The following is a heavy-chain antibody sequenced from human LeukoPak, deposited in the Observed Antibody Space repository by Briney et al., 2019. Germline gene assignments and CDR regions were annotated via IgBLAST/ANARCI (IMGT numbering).Heavy chain of an antibody. CDR3: AKRGPPYNGSPGNYFDY. J-gene: IGHJ4*02. Sequence: GGSLRLSCAASGFTFSSYAMHWVRQAPGKGLEWVAVISYDGSNKYYADSVKGRFTSSRDNSKNTLYLQMSSLRAEDTAVYYCAKRGPPYNGSPGNYFDYWGQGTLVTVSS. CDR2: ISYDGSNK. V-gene: IGHV3-30-3*01. D-gene: IGHD3-10*01. CDR1: GFTFSSYA.